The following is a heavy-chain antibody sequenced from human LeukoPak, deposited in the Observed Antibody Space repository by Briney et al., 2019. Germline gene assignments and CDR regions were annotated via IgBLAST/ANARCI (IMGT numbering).Heavy chain of an antibody. CDR2: IYYSGST. Sequence: PSETLSLTCTVSGGSISSGDYYWSWTRQPPGKGLEWIGYIYYSGSTYYNPSLKSRVTISADTSKNQFSLKLSSVTAADTAVYYCARDLPSSSFDNWGQGTLVTVSS. J-gene: IGHJ4*02. D-gene: IGHD2-2*01. CDR3: ARDLPSSSFDN. CDR1: GGSISSGDYY. V-gene: IGHV4-30-4*08.